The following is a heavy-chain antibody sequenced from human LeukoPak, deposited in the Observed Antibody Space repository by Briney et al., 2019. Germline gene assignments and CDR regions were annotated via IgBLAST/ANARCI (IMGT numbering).Heavy chain of an antibody. D-gene: IGHD3-10*01. Sequence: ASVKVSCKAFGYTFTSNYMHWVRQAPGQGLEWMGWINPNSGGTNYAQKFQGRVTMTRDTSISTAYMELSRLRSDDTAVYYCARTYGSGSYYFYYYYYMDVWGKGTTVTISS. CDR2: INPNSGGT. J-gene: IGHJ6*03. CDR3: ARTYGSGSYYFYYYYYMDV. V-gene: IGHV1-2*02. CDR1: GYTFTSNY.